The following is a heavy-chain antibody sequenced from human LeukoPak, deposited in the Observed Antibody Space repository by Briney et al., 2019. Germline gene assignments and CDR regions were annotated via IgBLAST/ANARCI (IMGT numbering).Heavy chain of an antibody. J-gene: IGHJ4*02. CDR1: GFSLIASGVA. V-gene: IGHV2-5*02. D-gene: IGHD2-21*01. CDR2: IYWDDDE. Sequence: SGPTLAKPTQTLTLTCTFSGFSLIASGVAVGWIRQPPGKAPEWLALIYWDDDERYSPSLKNRLTITKDTSRNRVVLTMTNMDPVDTATYYCAHSIRIGREGGGDKAYYFDSWGQGTLVTVSS. CDR3: AHSIRIGREGGGDKAYYFDS.